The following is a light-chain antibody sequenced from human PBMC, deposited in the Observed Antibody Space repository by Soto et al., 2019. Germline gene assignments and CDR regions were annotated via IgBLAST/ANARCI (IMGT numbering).Light chain of an antibody. J-gene: IGKJ4*01. CDR1: QSVSSGD. CDR2: GAS. V-gene: IGKV3-20*01. Sequence: EIVLTQSPGTLSLSPGERAALSCRASQSVSSGDLAWYQQKPGQAPRLLIYGASSRATGIPDRFSGSGSGTDFTLTISRLEPEDFAVYYCQQYGSSPQGLAFGGGTKVEIK. CDR3: QQYGSSPQGLA.